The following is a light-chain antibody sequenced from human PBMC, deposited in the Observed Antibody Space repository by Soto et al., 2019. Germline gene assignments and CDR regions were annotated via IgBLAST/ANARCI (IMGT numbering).Light chain of an antibody. V-gene: IGKV1-5*03. CDR2: KAS. J-gene: IGKJ1*01. CDR1: QSISSW. Sequence: DVQMTKSPSTLSASVGDRVTITCRASQSISSWLAWYQQKSGKTPKLLIYKASTLESGVPSRFSGSGSGTEFTLTISSLQPDDFATYYCQQYNSYPWTFGQGTKVDIK. CDR3: QQYNSYPWT.